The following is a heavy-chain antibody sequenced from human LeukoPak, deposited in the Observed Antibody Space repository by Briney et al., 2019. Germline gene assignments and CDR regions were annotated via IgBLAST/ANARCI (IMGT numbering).Heavy chain of an antibody. V-gene: IGHV3-73*01. Sequence: GGSLRLSCAASGFTFSGFYMHWVRQASGQGLEWVGLIRSKPNSYTTVYAASVQGRFTISRDHSKNTAYLQMSSLKAEDTAVYYCTRRDYSVGSCPFVDFWGQGTLVTVSS. CDR3: TRRDYSVGSCPFVDF. CDR1: GFTFSGFY. J-gene: IGHJ4*02. D-gene: IGHD2-15*01. CDR2: IRSKPNSYTT.